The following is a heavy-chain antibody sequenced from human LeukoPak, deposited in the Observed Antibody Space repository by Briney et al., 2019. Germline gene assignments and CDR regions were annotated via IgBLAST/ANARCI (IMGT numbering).Heavy chain of an antibody. V-gene: IGHV1-2*02. Sequence: ASVKVSCKASGYTFTSYGISWVRQAPGQGLEWMGWINPNTGVTNYAQKFQGRVTMTRDTSTSTAYMELSRLSSDDTAVYFCARVPRAEYYYDSSDDAFDIWGQGTKVTVSS. CDR1: GYTFTSYG. J-gene: IGHJ3*02. CDR3: ARVPRAEYYYDSSDDAFDI. CDR2: INPNTGVT. D-gene: IGHD3-22*01.